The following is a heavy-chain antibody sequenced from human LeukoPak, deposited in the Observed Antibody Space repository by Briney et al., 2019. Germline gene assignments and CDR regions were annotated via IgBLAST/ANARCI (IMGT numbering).Heavy chain of an antibody. CDR2: ISASGGRT. CDR3: AKATSRDGSTIFDS. V-gene: IGHV3-23*01. J-gene: IGHJ4*02. Sequence: GGSLRLSCAASGFTFSNYGLSWVRQAPGKGLEWVSAISASGGRTYYADSAQGRFTFSRDNSKKTLYLQMNSLRAEDTPVYYCAKATSRDGSTIFDSWGQGTLVTVSS. D-gene: IGHD5-24*01. CDR1: GFTFSNYG.